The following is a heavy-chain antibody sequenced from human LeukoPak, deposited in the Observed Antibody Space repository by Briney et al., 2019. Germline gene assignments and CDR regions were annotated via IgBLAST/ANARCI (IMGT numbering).Heavy chain of an antibody. CDR1: GFTFNSYY. V-gene: IGHV3-74*01. CDR3: AKSHAPYSSSWSYSYYFDF. J-gene: IGHJ4*02. D-gene: IGHD6-13*01. Sequence: GGSLRLSCAASGFTFNSYYMHWDRQAPGKGLVWVSRINTDGSNTRYADSVKGRFTISRDNAKNTLYLQMDSLRAEDTAVYFCAKSHAPYSSSWSYSYYFDFWGQGNMVTVSS. CDR2: INTDGSNT.